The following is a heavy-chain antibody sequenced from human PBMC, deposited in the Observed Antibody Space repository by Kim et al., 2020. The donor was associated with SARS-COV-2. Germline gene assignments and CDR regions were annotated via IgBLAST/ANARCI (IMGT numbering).Heavy chain of an antibody. CDR3: ARAPTTIQLWVDFDY. J-gene: IGHJ4*02. CDR2: INHSGST. Sequence: SETLSLTCAVYGGSFSGYYWSWIRQPPGKGLEWIGEINHSGSTNYNPSLKSRVTISVDTSKNQFSLKLSSVTAADTAVYYCARAPTTIQLWVDFDYWGQGTLVTVSS. D-gene: IGHD5-18*01. V-gene: IGHV4-34*01. CDR1: GGSFSGYY.